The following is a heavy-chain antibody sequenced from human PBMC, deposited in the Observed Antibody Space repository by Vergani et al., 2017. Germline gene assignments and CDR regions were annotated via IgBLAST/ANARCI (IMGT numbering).Heavy chain of an antibody. CDR1: GGSISSSTW. CDR3: ARAAPLGECWSGPISPGYYYYCMDV. D-gene: IGHD3-3*01. J-gene: IGHJ6*03. V-gene: IGHV4-4*02. CDR2: IYHRRST. Sequence: QVQLQESGPGLVKPSGTLSLTCAVSGGSISSSTWWSWVRQPPGKGLEGMGEIYHRRSTNYNPSLQSRVPISVDKYKNQFCLKLSSVTDADPAVYYCARAAPLGECWSGPISPGYYYYCMDVWGKGTTVTVSS.